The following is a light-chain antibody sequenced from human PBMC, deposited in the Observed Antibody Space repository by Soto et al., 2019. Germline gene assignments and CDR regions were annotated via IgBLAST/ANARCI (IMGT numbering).Light chain of an antibody. Sequence: MTQSPASLSVSPGERATLSCRASQRISSNLAWYQQKPGQAPRLLIYGASTRATGIPARFSGSGSETEFTLTISSLQSEDFAVYYCQQYNNWPPYTFGQGTKVDIK. V-gene: IGKV3D-15*01. CDR3: QQYNNWPPYT. CDR2: GAS. CDR1: QRISSN. J-gene: IGKJ2*01.